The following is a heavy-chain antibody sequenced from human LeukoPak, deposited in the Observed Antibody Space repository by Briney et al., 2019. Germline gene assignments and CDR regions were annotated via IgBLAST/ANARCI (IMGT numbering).Heavy chain of an antibody. CDR2: ISSSGSPK. CDR3: ARDSPGDYFDY. D-gene: IGHD1-14*01. V-gene: IGHV3-48*03. CDR1: GFTFSYFE. Sequence: GGSLRLSCAASGFTFSYFEMNWVRQAPGKGLELVSYISSSGSPKYYADSVKGRFTISRDNAKNSLYLQMNSLRAEDTAVYYCARDSPGDYFDYWGQGTLVTVSS. J-gene: IGHJ4*02.